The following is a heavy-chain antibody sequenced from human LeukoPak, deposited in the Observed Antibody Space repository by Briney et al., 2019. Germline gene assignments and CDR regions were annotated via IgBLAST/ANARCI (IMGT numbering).Heavy chain of an antibody. CDR3: ARVAFRSSSYISGIDY. Sequence: PGGSLRLSCAASGFTVSSNHMSWVRQAPGKGLEWVSVVYSGGSTYYSDSVKGRFTISRDNPKNTLYLQMDSLRAEDTAVYYCARVAFRSSSYISGIDYWGQGTLVTVSS. CDR2: VYSGGST. J-gene: IGHJ4*02. D-gene: IGHD6-6*01. V-gene: IGHV3-53*01. CDR1: GFTVSSNH.